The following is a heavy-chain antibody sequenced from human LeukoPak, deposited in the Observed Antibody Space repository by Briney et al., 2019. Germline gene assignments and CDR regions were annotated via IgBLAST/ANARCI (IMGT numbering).Heavy chain of an antibody. J-gene: IGHJ3*02. V-gene: IGHV4-59*08. CDR1: VGSISSYY. CDR3: ARVTYYYGSSHDAFDI. Sequence: PSETLSLTCTVSVGSISSYYWTWIRQPPGKGLEGIGYIYYSGSTNYNPSLKSRVTISVDTSKNQFSLKLSSVTAADTAVYYCARVTYYYGSSHDAFDIWGQGTMVTVSS. D-gene: IGHD3-10*01. CDR2: IYYSGST.